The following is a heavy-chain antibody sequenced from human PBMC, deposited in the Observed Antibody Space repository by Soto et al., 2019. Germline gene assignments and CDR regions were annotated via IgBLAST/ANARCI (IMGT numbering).Heavy chain of an antibody. CDR1: GGTFSSYS. J-gene: IGHJ3*02. CDR2: IIPIFGTA. CDR3: ARKARYSSPPMGFDI. V-gene: IGHV1-69*13. Sequence: SVNVSCKSSGGTFSSYSTSWVRRAPGQGLEWMGGIIPIFGTANYAQKFQGRVTITADESTSTAYMELSSLRSEDTAVYYCARKARYSSPPMGFDIWGQGTMVTVSS. D-gene: IGHD6-19*01.